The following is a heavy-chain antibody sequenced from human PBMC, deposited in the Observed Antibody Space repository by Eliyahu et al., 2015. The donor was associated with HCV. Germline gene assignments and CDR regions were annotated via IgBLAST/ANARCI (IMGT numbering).Heavy chain of an antibody. CDR3: AREPVDRFGKLSGREFDY. CDR2: IYYSGGT. J-gene: IGHJ4*02. CDR1: XGXXSSXGYY. Sequence: QVQLQESGPGLVKPSQTLSLTCTVSXGXXSSXGYYWXWIRQHPGKGLEWVGYIYYSGGTYYNPSLKGRLTISVDTSKNQFSLKLSSVTAADTAIYYCAREPVDRFGKLSGREFDYWGPGTLVTVSS. D-gene: IGHD3-10*01. V-gene: IGHV4-31*03.